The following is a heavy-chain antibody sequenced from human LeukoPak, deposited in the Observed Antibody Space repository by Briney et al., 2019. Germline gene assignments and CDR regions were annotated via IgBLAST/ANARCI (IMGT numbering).Heavy chain of an antibody. CDR1: GYTFTSYD. Sequence: ASVKVSCKASGYTFTSYDINWVQQATGQGLGWMGWMNPKSGNTGYAQKFQGRVTMTRNTSISTAYMELSSLRSEDTAVYYCAIYNYYDSSGYYSTTNNWFDPWGQGTLVTVSS. CDR3: AIYNYYDSSGYYSTTNNWFDP. V-gene: IGHV1-8*01. D-gene: IGHD3-22*01. J-gene: IGHJ5*02. CDR2: MNPKSGNT.